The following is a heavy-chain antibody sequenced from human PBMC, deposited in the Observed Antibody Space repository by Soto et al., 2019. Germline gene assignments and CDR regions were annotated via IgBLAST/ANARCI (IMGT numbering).Heavy chain of an antibody. Sequence: GGSLRLSCAASGFTFSSYAMSWVRQAPGKGLEWVSSITITGVSTYYADSVKGRFTISRDFSKNTLYLQMNSLRAEDTAVYYCAKGLHSDFHFPGNVFDYWGQGTLVTVSS. CDR2: ITITGVST. CDR1: GFTFSSYA. CDR3: AKGLHSDFHFPGNVFDY. D-gene: IGHD1-26*01. J-gene: IGHJ4*02. V-gene: IGHV3-23*01.